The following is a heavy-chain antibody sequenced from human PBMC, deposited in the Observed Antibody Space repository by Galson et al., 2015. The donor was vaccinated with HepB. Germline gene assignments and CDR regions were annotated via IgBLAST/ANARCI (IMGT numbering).Heavy chain of an antibody. J-gene: IGHJ4*02. V-gene: IGHV3-7*01. CDR1: GFTFSSNW. D-gene: IGHD3-10*01. CDR2: INQDGSGK. CDR3: VAWGVPNY. Sequence: SLRLSCAGSGFTFSSNWMSWVRQAPGKGLGWVAHINQDGSGKYYVDSVKGRFSISRDSARNSLYLQMNGLRAEDTAVYYCVAWGVPNYWGQGILVTVSS.